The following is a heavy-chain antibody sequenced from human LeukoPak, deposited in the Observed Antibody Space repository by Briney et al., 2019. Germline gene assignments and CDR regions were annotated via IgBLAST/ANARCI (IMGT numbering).Heavy chain of an antibody. J-gene: IGHJ6*03. D-gene: IGHD3-3*01. CDR2: ISAYNGNT. Sequence: GASVKVSCKASGYTFFSYGISWVRQAPGQGLEWMGWISAYNGNTNYAQQLQGRVTMTTDTSTSTAYMELRSLRSDDTAVYYCARARNFWSGYEYYYMDVWGKGTTVTVSS. CDR1: GYTFFSYG. V-gene: IGHV1-18*01. CDR3: ARARNFWSGYEYYYMDV.